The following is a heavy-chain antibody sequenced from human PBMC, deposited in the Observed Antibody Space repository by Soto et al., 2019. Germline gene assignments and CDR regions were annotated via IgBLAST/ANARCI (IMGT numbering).Heavy chain of an antibody. Sequence: SETLSLTCAVYGGSFSGYYWSWIRQPPGKGLEWIGEINHSGSTNYNPSLKSRVTISVDTSKNQFSLKLSSVTAADTAVYYCAIGLGPVPLRWFDRWGQGTLVTLSS. J-gene: IGHJ5*02. D-gene: IGHD5-12*01. CDR2: INHSGST. V-gene: IGHV4-34*01. CDR1: GGSFSGYY. CDR3: AIGLGPVPLRWFDR.